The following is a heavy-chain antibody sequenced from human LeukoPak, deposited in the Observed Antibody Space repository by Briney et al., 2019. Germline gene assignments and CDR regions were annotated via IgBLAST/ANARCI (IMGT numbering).Heavy chain of an antibody. Sequence: GGSLRLSCAASGFTFSSYWMSWVRQAPGKGLEWVANIEQDGSEKYYVDSVKGRFTISRDNAKNSLYLQMNSLRAEDTAVYYCARDIVVVVAATYYFDYWGQGTLVTVSS. V-gene: IGHV3-7*01. CDR2: IEQDGSEK. J-gene: IGHJ4*02. D-gene: IGHD2-15*01. CDR1: GFTFSSYW. CDR3: ARDIVVVVAATYYFDY.